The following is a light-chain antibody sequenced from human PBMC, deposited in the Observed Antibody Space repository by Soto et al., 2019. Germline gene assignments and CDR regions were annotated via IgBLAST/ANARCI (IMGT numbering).Light chain of an antibody. J-gene: IGKJ4*01. CDR1: VSASNN. CDR2: GAS. Sequence: EIVLTQSPATLSVSQGEGATLSCRASVSASNNLAWYQQKPGQAPRLLIYGASSRATGIPARFSGSGSGTEFTLTISSLQSEDVAVYFCQQYNNWPLTFGGGTKVEIK. CDR3: QQYNNWPLT. V-gene: IGKV3-15*01.